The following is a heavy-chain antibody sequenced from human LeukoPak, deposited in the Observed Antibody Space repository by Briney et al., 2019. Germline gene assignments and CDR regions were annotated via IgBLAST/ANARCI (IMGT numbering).Heavy chain of an antibody. D-gene: IGHD3-10*01. CDR2: ISESAGGT. Sequence: PGGSLRLSCVVSGITLSNYGMSWVRQAPGRGLEWVSGISESAGGTKYEDSVNGRFTISRDNSLNTLYLQMNSLRAEDTAVYFCAKRGIVIRGVLIFGFHKEAYYFDSWGQGILVTVSS. CDR1: GITLSNYG. CDR3: AKRGIVIRGVLIFGFHKEAYYFDS. J-gene: IGHJ4*02. V-gene: IGHV3-23*01.